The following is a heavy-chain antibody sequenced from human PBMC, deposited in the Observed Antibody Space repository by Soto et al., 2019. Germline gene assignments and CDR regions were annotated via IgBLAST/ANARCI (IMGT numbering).Heavy chain of an antibody. J-gene: IGHJ6*02. V-gene: IGHV5-10-1*01. CDR2: IDHSDSYT. Sequence: GESLKISCKGSGYSFTSYWISWARQMPGKGLEWMGRIDHSDSYTNYSPSFQGHVTISADKSISTAYLQWSSLKASDTAMYYCARLGVAVAADGMDVWGQGTTVTVSS. D-gene: IGHD6-19*01. CDR1: GYSFTSYW. CDR3: ARLGVAVAADGMDV.